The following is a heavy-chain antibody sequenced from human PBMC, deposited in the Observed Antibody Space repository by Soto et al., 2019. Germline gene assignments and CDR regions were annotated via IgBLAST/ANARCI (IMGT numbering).Heavy chain of an antibody. CDR3: ARVSYYYDSSPYYYYYGMDV. CDR1: GDSVSSNSAA. V-gene: IGHV6-1*01. D-gene: IGHD3-22*01. Sequence: PSQTLSLTCVISGDSVSSNSAAWNWIRQSPSRGLEWLGRTYYRSKWYNDYAVSVKSRITINPDTSKNQFSLQLNSVTPEDTAVYYCARVSYYYDSSPYYYYYGMDVWGQGTTVTVSS. J-gene: IGHJ6*02. CDR2: TYYRSKWYN.